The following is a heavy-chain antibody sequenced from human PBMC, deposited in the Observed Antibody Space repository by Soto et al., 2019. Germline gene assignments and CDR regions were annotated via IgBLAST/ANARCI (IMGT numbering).Heavy chain of an antibody. CDR1: GYIFANHY. CDR2: INPSGGST. CDR3: ARADYYDGSGFYYDY. V-gene: IGHV1-46*01. Sequence: QVQLVQSGAEVKKPGASMKVSCKASGYIFANHYIHWVRQAPGQGLEWMGIINPSGGSTHYLQKFQGRVTMTRDTSTSTVYMELSSLRSEDTAVYFCARADYYDGSGFYYDYWGQGTLVTVSS. J-gene: IGHJ4*02. D-gene: IGHD3-22*01.